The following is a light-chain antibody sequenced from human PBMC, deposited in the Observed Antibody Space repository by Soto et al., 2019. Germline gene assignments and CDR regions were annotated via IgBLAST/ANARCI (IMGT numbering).Light chain of an antibody. J-gene: IGKJ1*01. Sequence: DIQITQSPSTLSASVGDRVTITCRASQSIGRFLAWYQHQPGKAPKLLIYKASTLKSGVPSRFRGSGSGTEFTLTISRLQPDDFATYYCQHYNSYSEAFGQGTKVDIK. CDR2: KAS. CDR3: QHYNSYSEA. V-gene: IGKV1-5*03. CDR1: QSIGRF.